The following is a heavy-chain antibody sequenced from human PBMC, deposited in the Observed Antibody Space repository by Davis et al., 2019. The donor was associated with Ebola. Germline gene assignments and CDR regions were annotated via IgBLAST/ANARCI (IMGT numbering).Heavy chain of an antibody. Sequence: GESLKISCKGSGYRFITYWIGWVRQMPGKGLEWMGIIYPGGSDTRYSPSFQGQVTISADKSISTAYLQWSSLKASDTAMYYCARSSAGTTENWFDPWGQGTLVTVSS. CDR1: GYRFITYW. D-gene: IGHD1-7*01. J-gene: IGHJ5*02. CDR3: ARSSAGTTENWFDP. CDR2: IYPGGSDT. V-gene: IGHV5-51*01.